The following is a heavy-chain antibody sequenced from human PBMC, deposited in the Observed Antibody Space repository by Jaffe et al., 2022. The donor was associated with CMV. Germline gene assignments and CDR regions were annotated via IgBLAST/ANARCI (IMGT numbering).Heavy chain of an antibody. CDR1: PNTFTGYY. J-gene: IGHJ4*02. Sequence: QVHLVQSGAEVKKPGASVKVSCKASPNTFTGYYVHWVRQTPGQGLEWMGWINPNSGGTNYPQKFTARVTMSWDTSTTTAFMELSRLRSDDTAVYYCARSRGAGTRSVSSYFDSWGQGTLVTVSS. CDR2: INPNSGGT. D-gene: IGHD6-19*01. CDR3: ARSRGAGTRSVSSYFDS. V-gene: IGHV1-2*02.